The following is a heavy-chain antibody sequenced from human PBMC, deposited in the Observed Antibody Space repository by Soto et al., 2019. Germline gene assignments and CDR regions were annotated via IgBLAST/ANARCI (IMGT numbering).Heavy chain of an antibody. D-gene: IGHD3-10*01. CDR1: GGSISSYY. CDR3: ARAYGSGSYYNGPFDY. J-gene: IGHJ4*02. V-gene: IGHV4-59*01. Sequence: PETLSLTSTVSGGSISSYYWSWIRQPPGKGLERIGYIYYSESTNHNPSLKSRVAISVDTSKNQLSLKLGSVTAADTAVCYCARAYGSGSYYNGPFDYWGQGTLVTVSS. CDR2: IYYSEST.